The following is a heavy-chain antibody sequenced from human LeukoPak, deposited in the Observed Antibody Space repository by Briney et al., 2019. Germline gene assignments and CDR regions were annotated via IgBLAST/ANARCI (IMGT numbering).Heavy chain of an antibody. CDR2: INRDGSNI. J-gene: IGHJ5*02. D-gene: IGHD6-13*01. V-gene: IGHV3-74*01. Sequence: GGSLRLSCAASGFTFSNHWMHWVRQAPGKGLVWVSRINRDGSNIGYADSVKGRFTTSRDNAKNTLYLQMNNLRAEDTAVYYCARDIAPAAGTWLDPWGQGTLVTVSS. CDR1: GFTFSNHW. CDR3: ARDIAPAAGTWLDP.